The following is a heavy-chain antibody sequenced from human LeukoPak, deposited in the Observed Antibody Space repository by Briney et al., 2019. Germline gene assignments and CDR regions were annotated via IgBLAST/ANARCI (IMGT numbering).Heavy chain of an antibody. CDR1: GFPFSSYE. Sequence: GSLRLSCAASGFPFSSYEMNWVRQAPGKGLEWVSYISSSGSTIYYADSVKGRFTISRDNAKNPLYLQMNSLRAEDTAVYYCAELGITMIGGVWGKGTTVTISS. CDR2: ISSSGSTI. CDR3: AELGITMIGGV. J-gene: IGHJ6*04. V-gene: IGHV3-48*03. D-gene: IGHD3-10*02.